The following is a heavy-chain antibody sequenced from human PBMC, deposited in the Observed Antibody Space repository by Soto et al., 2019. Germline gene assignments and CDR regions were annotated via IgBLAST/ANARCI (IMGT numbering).Heavy chain of an antibody. CDR2: ISSSGST. J-gene: IGHJ4*02. V-gene: IGHV4-61*01. CDR3: ATIGIVGATSVDY. D-gene: IGHD1-26*01. Sequence: PSETLSLTSTVSGGSVSSSSYYWSWIRQPPGKGLEWIGYISSSGSTNYNPSLKSRVTISVDTSKNQFSLKLSSVTAADTAVYYCATIGIVGATSVDYWGQGTLVTVSS. CDR1: GGSVSSSSYY.